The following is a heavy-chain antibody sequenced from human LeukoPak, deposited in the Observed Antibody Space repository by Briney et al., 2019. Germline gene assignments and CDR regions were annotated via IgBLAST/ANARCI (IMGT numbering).Heavy chain of an antibody. V-gene: IGHV4-59*08. CDR2: ISSSGST. J-gene: IGHJ4*02. Sequence: SETLSLTCTVSGGSISSYFWTWIRQPPGKGLEWIAYISSSGSTNYNPSLKSRVTISVDMSKNQFSLKLSSVTAADTAVYYCATTTAAGDYYFDYWGQGTLVTVSS. D-gene: IGHD6-13*01. CDR1: GGSISSYF. CDR3: ATTTAAGDYYFDY.